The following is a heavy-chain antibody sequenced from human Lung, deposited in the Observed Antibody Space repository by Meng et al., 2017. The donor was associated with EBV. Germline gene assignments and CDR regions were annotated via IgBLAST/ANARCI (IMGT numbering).Heavy chain of an antibody. V-gene: IGHV3-74*01. D-gene: IGHD3-9*01. J-gene: IGHJ4*02. CDR1: GFTFSRSC. Sequence: AQLGWAGGGLVLPGGSLILSCAASGFTFSRSCMQWVRQAPGKGLVWVSRINSDGTTTTYADSVKGRFTISRDNARNTLYLQMNSLTAEDTGVYYCVRVDMGWGQGTLVTVSS. CDR3: VRVDMG. CDR2: INSDGTTT.